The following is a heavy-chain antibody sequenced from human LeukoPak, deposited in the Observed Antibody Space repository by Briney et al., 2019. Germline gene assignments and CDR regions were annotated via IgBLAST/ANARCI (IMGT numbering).Heavy chain of an antibody. Sequence: ASVKVSCKASGATFSNYAISWVRQAPGQGLEWMGGIIPIFGTTNYTQKFQGRVTITADKSTSTAYLELSSLRSEDTAVYYCARGHSSGWYAGSVFDYWGQGTLVTVSS. CDR2: IIPIFGTT. D-gene: IGHD6-19*01. J-gene: IGHJ4*02. CDR1: GATFSNYA. V-gene: IGHV1-69*06. CDR3: ARGHSSGWYAGSVFDY.